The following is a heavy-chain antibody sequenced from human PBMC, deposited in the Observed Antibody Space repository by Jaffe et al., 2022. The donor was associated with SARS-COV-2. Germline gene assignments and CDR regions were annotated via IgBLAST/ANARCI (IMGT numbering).Heavy chain of an antibody. CDR2: INPDGSEK. Sequence: EVQLVESGGGLVQPGGSLRLSCVASGFSFRTYWMSWVRQAPGQGLEWVTYINPDGSEKFYVDSVKGRFTISRDNAESSLYLQMSGLRVDDTAVYFCTRAPRNLDYWGQGTLVTISS. J-gene: IGHJ4*02. V-gene: IGHV3-7*01. CDR1: GFSFRTYW. CDR3: TRAPRNLDY. D-gene: IGHD3-10*01.